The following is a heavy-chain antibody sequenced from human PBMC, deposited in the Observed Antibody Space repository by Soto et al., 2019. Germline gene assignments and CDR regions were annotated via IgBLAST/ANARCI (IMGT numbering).Heavy chain of an antibody. CDR2: IYYSGST. V-gene: IGHV4-31*03. J-gene: IGHJ6*02. CDR3: ARGPDYDFWSGYQSYYYYGMAV. CDR1: GGSISSGGYY. D-gene: IGHD3-3*01. Sequence: SETLSLTCTVSGGSISSGGYYWSWIRQHPGKGLEWIGYIYYSGSTYYNPSLKSRVTISVDTSKNQFSLKLSSVTTADTAVYYCARGPDYDFWSGYQSYYYYGMAVWGQGTTVTVSS.